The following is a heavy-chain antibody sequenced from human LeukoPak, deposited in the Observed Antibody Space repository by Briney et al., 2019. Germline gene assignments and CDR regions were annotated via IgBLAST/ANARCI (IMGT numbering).Heavy chain of an antibody. CDR2: ISSSSSYT. Sequence: GSPRLSCVVSGIPFSDYYMNWIRQAPGKGLEWISYISSSSSYTDYADSVKGRFTISRDNAQNALFLQMNSLRAEDTAVYYCAKRLAYSSSWYYFDYWGQGTLVTVSS. J-gene: IGHJ4*02. V-gene: IGHV3-11*03. CDR3: AKRLAYSSSWYYFDY. D-gene: IGHD6-13*01. CDR1: GIPFSDYY.